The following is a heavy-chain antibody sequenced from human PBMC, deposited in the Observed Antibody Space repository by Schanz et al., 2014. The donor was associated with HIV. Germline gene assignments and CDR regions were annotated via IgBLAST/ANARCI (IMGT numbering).Heavy chain of an antibody. J-gene: IGHJ6*02. CDR3: ARDWRPNYDFWSGSIGVIGMDV. V-gene: IGHV3-21*01. Sequence: EVQLVESGGGLVKPGGSLRLSCAASGFTFSSYNMNWVRQAPGKGLEWVSSISTSRSYIDYADSVKGRFTISRDNSRNTLYLQMNSLRAEDTAVYYCARDWRPNYDFWSGSIGVIGMDVWGQGTTVTVSS. CDR1: GFTFSSYN. D-gene: IGHD3-3*01. CDR2: ISTSRSYI.